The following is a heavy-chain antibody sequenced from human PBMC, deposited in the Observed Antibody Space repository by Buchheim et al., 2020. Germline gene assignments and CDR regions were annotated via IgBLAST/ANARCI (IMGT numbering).Heavy chain of an antibody. CDR3: AKELQYSYGPTLYNWFDP. CDR2: ITSSGGGT. D-gene: IGHD5-18*01. J-gene: IGHJ5*02. Sequence: VQLLESGGGLVQPGGSLRLSCAASGFTFSSYAMTWVRQAPGKGLEWVSSITSSGGGTYYTDSVKGRFTISRDNSKNTLDLQMHSLRADDTAVYYCAKELQYSYGPTLYNWFDPWGQGTL. CDR1: GFTFSSYA. V-gene: IGHV3-23*01.